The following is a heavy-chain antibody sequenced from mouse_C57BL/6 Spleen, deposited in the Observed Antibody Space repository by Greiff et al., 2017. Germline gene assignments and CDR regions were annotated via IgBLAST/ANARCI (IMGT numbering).Heavy chain of an antibody. CDR3: AREGAYSNSFAY. CDR1: GYSITSGYD. J-gene: IGHJ3*01. V-gene: IGHV3-1*01. D-gene: IGHD2-5*01. Sequence: VQLKQSGPGMVKPSQSLSLTCTVTGYSITSGYDWHWIRHFPGNKLEWMGYISYSGSTNYNPSLKSRISITHDTSKNHFFLKLNSVTTEDTATYYCAREGAYSNSFAYWGQGTLVTVSA. CDR2: ISYSGST.